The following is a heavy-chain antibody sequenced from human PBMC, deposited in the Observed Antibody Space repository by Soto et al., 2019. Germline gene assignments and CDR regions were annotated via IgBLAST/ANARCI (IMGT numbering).Heavy chain of an antibody. CDR3: ARVRRVVSEGAFDI. V-gene: IGHV3-53*01. Sequence: PGGSLRLSCAASGFTVSSNYMSWVRQAPGKGLEWVSVIYSGGSTYYADSVKGRFTISRDNSKNTLYLQMNSLRAEDTAVYYCARVRRVVSEGAFDIWGQGTMVTVSS. CDR1: GFTVSSNY. CDR2: IYSGGST. D-gene: IGHD2-15*01. J-gene: IGHJ3*02.